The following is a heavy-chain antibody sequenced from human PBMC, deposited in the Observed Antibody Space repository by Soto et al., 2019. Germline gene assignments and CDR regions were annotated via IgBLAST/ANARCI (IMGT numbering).Heavy chain of an antibody. CDR2: IYYSGST. Sequence: PSEIMPLRCTVSGGSSSGGGYYWSWIRQPPGKGLEWIGYIYYSGSTYYNPSLKNRVTISVDTSKNQFSLKLSSVTAADTAVYYCARGRRGTTISPVWFDYRGQGTLVTVSS. D-gene: IGHD3-3*01. CDR1: GGSSSGGGYY. J-gene: IGHJ5*01. CDR3: ARGRRGTTISPVWFDY. V-gene: IGHV4-30-4*08.